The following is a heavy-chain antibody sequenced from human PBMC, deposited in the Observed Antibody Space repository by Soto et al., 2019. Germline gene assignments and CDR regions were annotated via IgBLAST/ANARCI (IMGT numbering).Heavy chain of an antibody. D-gene: IGHD6-19*01. V-gene: IGHV3-64*01. CDR1: GFTFSSYA. CDR3: ARGHSSGWYIDYSDY. Sequence: PGGSLRLSCAASGFTFSSYAMHWVRQAPGKGLEYVSGINNNGGSTNYANSVKGRFTISRDNSKNTVYLQMGSLRAEDMAVYYCARGHSSGWYIDYSDYWGQGTLVTVSS. CDR2: INNNGGST. J-gene: IGHJ4*02.